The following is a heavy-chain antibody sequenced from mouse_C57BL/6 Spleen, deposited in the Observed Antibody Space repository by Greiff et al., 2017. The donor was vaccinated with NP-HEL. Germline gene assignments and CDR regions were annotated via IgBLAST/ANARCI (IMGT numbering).Heavy chain of an antibody. CDR3: ARSGANWDVDY. V-gene: IGHV1-80*01. J-gene: IGHJ2*01. CDR2: IYPGDGDT. D-gene: IGHD4-1*01. CDR1: GYAFSSYW. Sequence: QVHVKQSGAELVKPGASVKISCKASGYAFSSYWMNWVKQRPGKGLEWIGQIYPGDGDTNYNGKFKGKATLTADKSSSTAYMQLSSLTSEDSAVYFCARSGANWDVDYWGQGTTLTVSS.